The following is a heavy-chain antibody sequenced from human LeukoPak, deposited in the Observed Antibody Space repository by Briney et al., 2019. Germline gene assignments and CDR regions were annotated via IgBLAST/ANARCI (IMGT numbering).Heavy chain of an antibody. CDR3: ARDLAVADTFDY. D-gene: IGHD6-19*01. CDR1: GFTFSSYS. Sequence: PGGSLRLSCAASGFTFSSYSMNWARQAPGKGLEWVSSISSSSSYMYYADSVKGRFTISRDNAKNSLYLQMNSLRAEDTAVYYCARDLAVADTFDYWGQGTLVTVSS. J-gene: IGHJ4*02. V-gene: IGHV3-21*01. CDR2: ISSSSSYM.